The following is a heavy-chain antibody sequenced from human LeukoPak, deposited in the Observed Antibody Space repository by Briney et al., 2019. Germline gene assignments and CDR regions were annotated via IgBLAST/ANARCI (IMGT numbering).Heavy chain of an antibody. J-gene: IGHJ6*03. V-gene: IGHV4-59*01. CDR3: ARADGDYEVYYYYYYMDV. CDR1: GGSISSYY. Sequence: SETLSLTCTLSGGSISSYYWSWIRQPPGKGLEWVGYIYYSGSTNYNPSLKSRVTISVDTSKKQISRKLSSATTGAPAVYYSARADGDYEVYYYYYYMDVWGRGTTVTISS. D-gene: IGHD4-17*01. CDR2: IYYSGST.